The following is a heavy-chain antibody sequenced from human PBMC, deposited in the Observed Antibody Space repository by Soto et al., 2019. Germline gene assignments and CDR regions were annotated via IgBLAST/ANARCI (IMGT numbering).Heavy chain of an antibody. Sequence: SETLSLTCTVSGCSISSYYWSWIRQPPGKGLEWIGYIYYSGSTNYNPSLKSRVTISVDTSKNQFSLKLSSVTAADTAVYYCARHVGYYDDGTTPGFDPWGKGTLVTVYS. CDR3: ARHVGYYDDGTTPGFDP. D-gene: IGHD3-22*01. J-gene: IGHJ5*02. CDR1: GCSISSYY. V-gene: IGHV4-59*08. CDR2: IYYSGST.